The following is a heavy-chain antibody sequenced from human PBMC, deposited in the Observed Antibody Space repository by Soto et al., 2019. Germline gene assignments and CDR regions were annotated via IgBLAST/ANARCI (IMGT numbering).Heavy chain of an antibody. V-gene: IGHV4-34*01. CDR2: INNSGST. J-gene: IGHJ4*02. D-gene: IGHD3-3*01. CDR1: GGSFIGYY. CDR3: AGAKRMDDFWSGYYSDY. Sequence: KTSETLSLTCAVYGGSFIGYYWSWIRHPPGKGLEWIGEINNSGSTNYNPSLKSRVTISVDTSKNQFSLKLSSVTAADTAVYYCAGAKRMDDFWSGYYSDYWGQGTLVTVSS.